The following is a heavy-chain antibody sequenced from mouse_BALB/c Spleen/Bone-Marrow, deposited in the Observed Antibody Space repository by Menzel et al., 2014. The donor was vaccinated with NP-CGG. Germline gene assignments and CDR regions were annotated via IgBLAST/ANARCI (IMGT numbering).Heavy chain of an antibody. CDR2: IAPGSGST. CDR1: GYTFTSYW. Sequence: DLVKPGASVKLSCKASGYTFTSYWINWIKQRPGLGLEWIGRIAPGSGSTYYNEMFKGKATLTVDTSSSTAYIQLSSLSSEDSAVYFCAKRYFDVWGAGTTVTVSS. V-gene: IGHV1S41*01. CDR3: AKRYFDV. J-gene: IGHJ1*01.